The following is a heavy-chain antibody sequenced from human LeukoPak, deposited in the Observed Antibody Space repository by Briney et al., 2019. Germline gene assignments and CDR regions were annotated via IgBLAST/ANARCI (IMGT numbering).Heavy chain of an antibody. CDR1: GYSFTSYW. J-gene: IGHJ3*02. CDR2: IYPGDSDT. V-gene: IGHV5-51*01. Sequence: GESLKISCKGSGYSFTSYWIGWVRQMPGKGLEWMGIIYPGDSDTRYSPSFQGQVTISADKSISTAYLQWSSLKASDTAMYYCARSPHYDFWSGGRGLTHDAFDIWGQGTMVTVSS. CDR3: ARSPHYDFWSGGRGLTHDAFDI. D-gene: IGHD3-3*01.